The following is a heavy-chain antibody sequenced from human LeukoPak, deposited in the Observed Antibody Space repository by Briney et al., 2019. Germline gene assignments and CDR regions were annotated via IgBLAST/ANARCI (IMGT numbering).Heavy chain of an antibody. CDR1: GGSISSYY. V-gene: IGHV4-59*01. D-gene: IGHD3-3*01. CDR2: IYHSGST. Sequence: SETLSLTCTVSGGSISSYYWSWIRQPPGKGLEWLGYIYHSGSTNYNPSLKSRVTISVDTSKNQFSLKLSSVTAADTAVYYCARGRPYYDFWSGYYSRYYYYGMDVWGQGTTVTVSS. CDR3: ARGRPYYDFWSGYYSRYYYYGMDV. J-gene: IGHJ6*02.